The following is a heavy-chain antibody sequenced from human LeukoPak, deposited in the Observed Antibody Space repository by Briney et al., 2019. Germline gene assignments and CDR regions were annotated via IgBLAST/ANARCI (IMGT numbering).Heavy chain of an antibody. CDR3: TTALNVRGYSYGPDAFDI. CDR2: IKSKTDGGTT. V-gene: IGHV3-15*01. CDR1: GFTFSNAW. Sequence: GGSPRLSCAASGFTFSNAWMSWVRQAPGKGLEWVGRIKSKTDGGTTDYAAPVKGRFTISRDDSKNTLYLQMNSLKTEDTAVYYCTTALNVRGYSYGPDAFDIWGQGTMVTVSS. D-gene: IGHD5-18*01. J-gene: IGHJ3*02.